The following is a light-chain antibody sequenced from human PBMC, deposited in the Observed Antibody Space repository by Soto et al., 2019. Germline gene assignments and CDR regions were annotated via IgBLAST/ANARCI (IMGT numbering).Light chain of an antibody. J-gene: IGKJ4*01. CDR2: DAY. CDR1: QSISSW. V-gene: IGKV1-5*01. CDR3: QQYNSYSPLT. Sequence: DIQMTQSPSSLSASVGDRVTITCRASQSISSWLAWYQQKPGKAPKLLIFDAYSLESGVPSRFSGSRSGTEFTLTTTSLQPDDYANYYCQQYNSYSPLTFGGGTKVDIK.